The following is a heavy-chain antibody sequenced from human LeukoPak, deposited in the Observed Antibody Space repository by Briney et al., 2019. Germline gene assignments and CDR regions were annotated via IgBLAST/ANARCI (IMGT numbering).Heavy chain of an antibody. CDR2: IWYDGSNK. D-gene: IGHD3-10*01. CDR1: GFTFSSYV. Sequence: GRSLRLSCAASGFTFSSYVMHWVRQAPGKGLEWVAVIWYDGSNKYYADSVKGRFTISRDNSKNTLYLQMNSLRAEDTAVYYCARDSPPGFGELFPDYWGQGTLVTVSS. J-gene: IGHJ4*02. V-gene: IGHV3-33*01. CDR3: ARDSPPGFGELFPDY.